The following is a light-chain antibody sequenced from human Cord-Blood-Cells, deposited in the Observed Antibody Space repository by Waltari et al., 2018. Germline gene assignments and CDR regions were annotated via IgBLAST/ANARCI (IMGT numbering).Light chain of an antibody. Sequence: DIQMTQSPFSLSASVGDRVTITCRASQSISSYLNWYQQKPGKAPKLLIYAASSLQSGVPSRFSGSRSGTDFTLTNSSLQPEDFSTYYCQQSYSTPYTFGQGTKLKIK. J-gene: IGKJ2*01. CDR2: AAS. CDR3: QQSYSTPYT. CDR1: QSISSY. V-gene: IGKV1-39*01.